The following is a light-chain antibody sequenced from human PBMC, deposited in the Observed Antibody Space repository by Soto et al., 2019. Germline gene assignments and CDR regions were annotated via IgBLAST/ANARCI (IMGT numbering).Light chain of an antibody. CDR2: GAS. J-gene: IGKJ4*01. V-gene: IGKV3-11*01. Sequence: IPSPPTGAVSGREGDPLCCRASQSVSNKLAWYHQKPGQAPRLLIYGASNRATGIPARFSGSGSGTDFTLTISSLEREDSAVYYCLQRSNWLTLGGGTKVDI. CDR1: QSVSNK. CDR3: LQRSNWLT.